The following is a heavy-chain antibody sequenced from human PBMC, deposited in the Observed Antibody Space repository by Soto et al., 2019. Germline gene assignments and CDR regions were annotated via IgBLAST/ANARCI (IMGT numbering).Heavy chain of an antibody. CDR3: ARVTGYPNYYGMDV. J-gene: IGHJ6*02. V-gene: IGHV5-10-1*01. CDR1: GYRFTSYW. D-gene: IGHD3-9*01. Sequence: SLKISCKGSGYRFTSYWITWVRQMPGKGLEWMGRIDPSDSYTNYSPSFQGHVSMSADKSISTAYLRWSSLKASDTAMYYCARVTGYPNYYGMDVWGQGTTVTVSS. CDR2: IDPSDSYT.